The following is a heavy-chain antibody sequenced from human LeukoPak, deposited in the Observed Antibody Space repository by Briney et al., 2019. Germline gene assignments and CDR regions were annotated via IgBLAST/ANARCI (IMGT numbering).Heavy chain of an antibody. J-gene: IGHJ4*02. CDR2: INHSGST. CDR1: GGSFSGYY. CDR3: ASAEVLRYFDWFPTPFDY. Sequence: SETLSLTCAVYGGSFSGYYWSWIRQPPGKGLEWIGEINHSGSTNYNPSLKSRVTISVDTSKNQFSLKLSSVTAADTAVYYCASAEVLRYFDWFPTPFDYWGQGTLVTVSS. V-gene: IGHV4-34*01. D-gene: IGHD3-9*01.